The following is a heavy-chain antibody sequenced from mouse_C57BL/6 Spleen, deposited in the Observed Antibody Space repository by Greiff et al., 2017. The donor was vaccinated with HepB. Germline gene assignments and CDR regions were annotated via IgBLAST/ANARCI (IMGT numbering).Heavy chain of an antibody. CDR1: GYTFTSYW. CDR2: IDPSDSYT. Sequence: VQLQQPGAELVMPGASVKLSCKASGYTFTSYWMHWVKQRPGQGLEWIGEIDPSDSYTNYNQKFKGKSTLTVDKSSSQAYMQLSSLTSEDSAVYYCARGGDYDYWGQGTTLTVSS. D-gene: IGHD2-4*01. V-gene: IGHV1-69*01. CDR3: ARGGDYDY. J-gene: IGHJ2*01.